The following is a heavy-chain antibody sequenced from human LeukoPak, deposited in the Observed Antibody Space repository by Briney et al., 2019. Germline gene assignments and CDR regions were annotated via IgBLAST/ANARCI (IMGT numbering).Heavy chain of an antibody. D-gene: IGHD2-15*01. CDR2: IYYSGST. CDR1: GGPISSYY. V-gene: IGHV4-59*01. Sequence: SETLSLTCTVSGGPISSYYWSWIRQPPGKGLEWIGYIYYSGSTNYNPSLKSRVTISVDTSKNQFSLKLSSVTAADTAVYYCARDRWGSGYFDYWGQGTLVTVSS. CDR3: ARDRWGSGYFDY. J-gene: IGHJ4*02.